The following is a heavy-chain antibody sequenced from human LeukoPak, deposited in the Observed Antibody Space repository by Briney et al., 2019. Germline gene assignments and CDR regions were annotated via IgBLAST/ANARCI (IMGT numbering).Heavy chain of an antibody. D-gene: IGHD2-2*01. Sequence: PGGSLRLSCAAPGFTLSSYEMNWVRQAPRKGLEWVSYISFSSSIIYYAHPVKGRFTISRDNARNSLYLQMNSLRVEDTAVYDCVSLSEYRLLGSYYYGMDVWGKGTTVTVSS. CDR3: VSLSEYRLLGSYYYGMDV. V-gene: IGHV3-48*03. CDR2: ISFSSSII. J-gene: IGHJ6*04. CDR1: GFTLSSYE.